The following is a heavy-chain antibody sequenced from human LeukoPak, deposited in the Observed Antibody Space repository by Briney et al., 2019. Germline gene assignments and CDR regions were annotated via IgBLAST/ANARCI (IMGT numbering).Heavy chain of an antibody. CDR1: GGTFSSYA. CDR3: ATSVYSYGGIDY. Sequence: GSSVKVSCKASGGTFSSYAISWVRQAAGQGLEWMGGIIPIFGTANYAQKFQGRVTITADESTSTAYMELSSLRSEDTAVYSCATSVYSYGGIDYWGQGTLVTVSS. J-gene: IGHJ4*02. CDR2: IIPIFGTA. V-gene: IGHV1-69*01. D-gene: IGHD5-18*01.